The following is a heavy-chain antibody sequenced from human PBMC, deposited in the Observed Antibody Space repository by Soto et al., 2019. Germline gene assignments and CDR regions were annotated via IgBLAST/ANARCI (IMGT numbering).Heavy chain of an antibody. CDR3: LVFVSFGVVPH. CDR1: GGSISSSSYY. J-gene: IGHJ4*02. CDR2: IYYSGST. V-gene: IGHV4-39*01. Sequence: QLQLQESGPGLVKPSETLSLTCTVSGGSISSSSYYWGWIRQPPGKGLEWIGSIYYSGSTYYNPSLKSRVAIAVDTSKHQASLELRSVTVADTAVYYCLVFVSFGVVPHWGEGTLIMVSS. D-gene: IGHD3-3*01.